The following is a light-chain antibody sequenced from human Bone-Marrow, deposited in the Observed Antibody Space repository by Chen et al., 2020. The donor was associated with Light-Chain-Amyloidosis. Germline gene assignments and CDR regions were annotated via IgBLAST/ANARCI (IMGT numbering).Light chain of an antibody. CDR3: QVWDRSSDRPV. Sequence: SYVLTQSSSVSGAPGQAATLACGGNNIGSTSVHWYQQTPGQAPLLVVYDDSDRPSGIPERLSGSNSGNTATLTISRVEAGDEADYYCQVWDRSSDRPVFGGGTKLTVL. CDR2: DDS. V-gene: IGLV3-21*02. J-gene: IGLJ3*02. CDR1: NIGSTS.